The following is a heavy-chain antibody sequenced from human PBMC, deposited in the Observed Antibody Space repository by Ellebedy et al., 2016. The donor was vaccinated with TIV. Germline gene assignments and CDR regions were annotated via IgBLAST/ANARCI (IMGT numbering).Heavy chain of an antibody. CDR2: IWYDGSNK. CDR3: ARGHYDTRYGMDV. V-gene: IGHV3-33*01. CDR1: GFTFSNYG. J-gene: IGHJ6*02. Sequence: GESLKISCAASGFTFSNYGMHWVRQTPGKGLEWVAVIWYDGSNKYYAGSVKGRFTISRDNSKNTLYLQMNSLRAEDMAVYYCARGHYDTRYGMDVWGQGTTVTVSS. D-gene: IGHD3-22*01.